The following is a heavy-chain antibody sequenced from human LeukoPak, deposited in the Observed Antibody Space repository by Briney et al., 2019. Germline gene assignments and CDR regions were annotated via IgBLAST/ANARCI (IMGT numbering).Heavy chain of an antibody. Sequence: GASVKFSCKASGGTFSSYAISWVRQAPGQGLEWMGWISAYNGNTKYAQKFQGRVTMTTVTSTSTAYMELRSLTSDDTAVYYCARAKTLEPSPSNAFDIWGQGTMVTVSS. D-gene: IGHD1-1*01. V-gene: IGHV1-18*01. CDR1: GGTFSSYA. CDR3: ARAKTLEPSPSNAFDI. CDR2: ISAYNGNT. J-gene: IGHJ3*02.